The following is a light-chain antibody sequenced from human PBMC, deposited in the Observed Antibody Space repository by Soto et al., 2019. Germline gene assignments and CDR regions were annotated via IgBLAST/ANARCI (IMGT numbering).Light chain of an antibody. CDR3: QQSYSTPLT. V-gene: IGKV1-39*01. J-gene: IGKJ4*01. Sequence: DIQMTQSQSSLSASVGDRVTITCRASQSISSYLNWYQQKPGKAPKLLIYAASSLQSGVPSRCSGSGSGTDFTLTISSLQPEDFATYYCQQSYSTPLTFGGGTKVDI. CDR2: AAS. CDR1: QSISSY.